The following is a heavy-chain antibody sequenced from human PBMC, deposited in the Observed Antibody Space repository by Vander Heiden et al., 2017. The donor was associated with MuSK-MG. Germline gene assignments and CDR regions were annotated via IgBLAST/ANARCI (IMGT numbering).Heavy chain of an antibody. J-gene: IGHJ6*02. V-gene: IGHV3-48*04. Sequence: ELLLVESGGGLVQPGGSLRVSCEVSGFTFSDYSFNWVRQAPGKGLEWVSYISSISGSTIFYADSVRGRFTTSRDNAKNAVYLELNSLSPEDTAVYYCAREPYGDDYSYYGLDVWGQGTTVTGS. D-gene: IGHD4-17*01. CDR3: AREPYGDDYSYYGLDV. CDR1: GFTFSDYS. CDR2: ISSISGSTI.